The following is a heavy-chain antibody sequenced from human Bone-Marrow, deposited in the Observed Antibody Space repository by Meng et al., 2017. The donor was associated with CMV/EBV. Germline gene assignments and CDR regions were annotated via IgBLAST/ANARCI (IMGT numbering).Heavy chain of an antibody. Sequence: GGSLRLSCEASGSTFSSYSMNWVRQAPGKGLEWVSSISSSSSYIYYPDSVKGRFTISRDNAKNSVYLQMNSLRAEDTAVYYCARDLTNGMDVWGQGPTVTVSS. D-gene: IGHD3-9*01. V-gene: IGHV3-21*01. J-gene: IGHJ6*02. CDR1: GSTFSSYS. CDR2: ISSSSSYI. CDR3: ARDLTNGMDV.